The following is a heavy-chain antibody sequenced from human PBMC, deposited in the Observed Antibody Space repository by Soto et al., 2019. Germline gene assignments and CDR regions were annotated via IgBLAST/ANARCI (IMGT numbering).Heavy chain of an antibody. V-gene: IGHV1-18*01. D-gene: IGHD2-2*01. CDR2: ISAYNGNT. CDR1: GYTFASYA. CDR3: ARDLLVVLVPADLDYGDSRAFDY. Sequence: ASVKVSCKASGYTFASYAISWMRQAPGQGLEWMGWISAYNGNTNYAQKLQGRVTMTTDTSTSTAYMELRSLRSDDTAVYYCARDLLVVLVPADLDYGDSRAFDYWGQGTLVTVSS. J-gene: IGHJ4*02.